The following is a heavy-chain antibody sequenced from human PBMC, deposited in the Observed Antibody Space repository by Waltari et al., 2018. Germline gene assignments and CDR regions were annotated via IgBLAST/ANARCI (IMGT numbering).Heavy chain of an antibody. V-gene: IGHV4-31*03. D-gene: IGHD5-18*01. J-gene: IGHJ4*02. Sequence: QVQLQESGPGLVKPSQTLSLTCTVSGGSISSGGYYWSWIRQHPGKGLEWIGYIYHSGSTYYNPSLKSRVTISVDRSKNQFSLKLSSVTAADTAVYYCARDGYSYGYDYWGQGTLVIVSS. CDR2: IYHSGST. CDR1: GGSISSGGYY. CDR3: ARDGYSYGYDY.